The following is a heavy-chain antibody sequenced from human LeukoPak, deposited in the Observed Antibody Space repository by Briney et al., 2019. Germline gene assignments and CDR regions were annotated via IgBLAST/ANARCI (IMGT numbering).Heavy chain of an antibody. Sequence: QPGGSLRLSCAVSGFTFSNFWMSWVRQAPGRGLEWVANIHPEGNEKYHVESVKGRYTISRDNAKNLLFLQMNGLRVEDTGVYYCARGDDFSGVHWGQGTLVTVSS. CDR3: ARGDDFSGVH. D-gene: IGHD1-1*01. V-gene: IGHV3-7*04. CDR2: IHPEGNEK. CDR1: GFTFSNFW. J-gene: IGHJ4*02.